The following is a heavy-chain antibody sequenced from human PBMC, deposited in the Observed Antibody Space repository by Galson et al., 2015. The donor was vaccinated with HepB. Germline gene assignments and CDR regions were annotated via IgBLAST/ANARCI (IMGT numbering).Heavy chain of an antibody. D-gene: IGHD5-24*01. CDR2: ISYDGNNE. V-gene: IGHV3-30*18. Sequence: SLRLSCAASGFIFSTYGIHWVRQAPGKGLEWVAVISYDGNNEYFADSVEGRFTISRDNSKNTVFLQMNSLRTEDTAVYYCAKDSWRRTEMPTVSPVGYLDYWGQGTLVTVSS. J-gene: IGHJ4*02. CDR3: AKDSWRRTEMPTVSPVGYLDY. CDR1: GFIFSTYG.